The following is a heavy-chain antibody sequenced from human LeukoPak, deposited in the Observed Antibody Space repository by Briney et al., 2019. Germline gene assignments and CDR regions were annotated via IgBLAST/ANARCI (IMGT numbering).Heavy chain of an antibody. J-gene: IGHJ6*02. D-gene: IGHD3-10*01. V-gene: IGHV3-11*01. Sequence: PGGSLRLSCAASGFTFSDYYMSWIRQAPGAGLEWVSYISSSGSTIYYAASVKGRFTISRDNAKNSLYLQMNTLRAEDTAGYYCARDYAWFGEVLPDYYYAMDVWGQGTTVTVSS. CDR1: GFTFSDYY. CDR2: ISSSGSTI. CDR3: ARDYAWFGEVLPDYYYAMDV.